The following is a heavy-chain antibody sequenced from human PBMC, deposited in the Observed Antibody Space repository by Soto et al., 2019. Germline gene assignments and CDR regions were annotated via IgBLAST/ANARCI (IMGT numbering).Heavy chain of an antibody. CDR3: ARDSGEGYCTNGVCYTGYYYYGMDV. J-gene: IGHJ6*02. D-gene: IGHD2-8*01. Sequence: GGSLRLSCAASGFTFSSYSMNWVRQAPGKGLEWVSYISSSSSTIYYADSVKGRFTIFRDNAKNSLYLQMNSLRDEDTAVYYCARDSGEGYCTNGVCYTGYYYYGMDVWGQGTTVTVSS. CDR2: ISSSSSTI. V-gene: IGHV3-48*02. CDR1: GFTFSSYS.